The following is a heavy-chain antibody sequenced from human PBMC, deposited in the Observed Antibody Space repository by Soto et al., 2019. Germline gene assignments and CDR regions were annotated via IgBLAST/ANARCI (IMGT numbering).Heavy chain of an antibody. CDR2: ISAYNGNT. V-gene: IGHV1-18*01. J-gene: IGHJ4*02. Sequence: ASVKVSCKASGYTFTSYGISWVRQAPGQGLEWMGWISAYNGNTNYAQKLQGRVTMTTDTSTSTAYMELRSLRSDDTAVYYCARQAVAGPARPYYFDYWGQGTLVTVSS. CDR3: ARQAVAGPARPYYFDY. CDR1: GYTFTSYG. D-gene: IGHD6-19*01.